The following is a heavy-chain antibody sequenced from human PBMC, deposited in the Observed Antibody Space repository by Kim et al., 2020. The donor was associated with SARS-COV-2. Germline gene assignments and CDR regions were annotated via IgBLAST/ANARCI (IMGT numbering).Heavy chain of an antibody. CDR1: GFTFSSYA. D-gene: IGHD3-22*01. Sequence: GGSLRLSCAASGFTFSSYAMSWVRQAPGKGLEWVSAISGSGGSTYYADSVKGRFTISRDSSKNTLYLQMNSLRAEDTAVYYCAFNTGTYYYDPAPFDYWGQGTLVTVSS. CDR2: ISGSGGST. J-gene: IGHJ4*02. V-gene: IGHV3-23*01. CDR3: AFNTGTYYYDPAPFDY.